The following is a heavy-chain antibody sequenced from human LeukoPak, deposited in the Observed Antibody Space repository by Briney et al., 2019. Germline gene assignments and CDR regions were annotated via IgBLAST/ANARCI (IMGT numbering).Heavy chain of an antibody. CDR3: AKEIRPNDH. V-gene: IGHV3-23*01. CDR1: GFTFSSHA. Sequence: GGSLRLSCAASGFTFSSHAMTWVRQAPGKGLQWVSSISINTDDTHYADSVKGRFTISRDNSKKTLFLQMNSLRVDDTAIYYCAKEIRPNDHWGQGTLVIVSS. D-gene: IGHD3-16*01. J-gene: IGHJ4*02. CDR2: ISINTDDT.